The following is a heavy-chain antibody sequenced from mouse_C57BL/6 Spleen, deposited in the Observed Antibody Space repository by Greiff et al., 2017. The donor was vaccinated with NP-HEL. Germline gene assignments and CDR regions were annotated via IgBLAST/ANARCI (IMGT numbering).Heavy chain of an antibody. CDR3: ASYGYDWFAG. CDR2: IHPSDSDT. J-gene: IGHJ3*01. V-gene: IGHV1-74*01. Sequence: VQLQQPGAELVKPGASVTVSCKASGYTLTTYCMHWVRQRPGQGLEWIGRIHPSDSDTNYNQKFKGKATLTVDKSSSTAYMEVGSRTSEDAAVYYCASYGYDWFAGWGQGTLVTVA. D-gene: IGHD2-14*01. CDR1: GYTLTTYC.